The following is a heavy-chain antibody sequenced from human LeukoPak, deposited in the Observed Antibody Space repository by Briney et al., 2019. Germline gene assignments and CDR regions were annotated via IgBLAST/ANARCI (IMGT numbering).Heavy chain of an antibody. CDR1: GGSISSSNW. CDR3: ARHSSSWYPIDY. CDR2: IYHSGST. V-gene: IGHV4-4*02. J-gene: IGHJ4*02. D-gene: IGHD6-13*01. Sequence: SETLSLTCAVSGGSISSSNWWSWVRQPPGKGLEWIGEIYHSGSTNYNPSFKSRVTISVDTSKNQFSLKLSSVTAADTAVYYCARHSSSWYPIDYWGQGTLVTVSS.